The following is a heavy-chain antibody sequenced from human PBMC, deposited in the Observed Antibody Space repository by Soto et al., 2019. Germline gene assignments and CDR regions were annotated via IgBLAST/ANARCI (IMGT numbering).Heavy chain of an antibody. D-gene: IGHD3-10*01. Sequence: QVQLVQSGAEVKKPGASVKVSCKASGYSFTTYGISWVRQAPGQGLEWMGWISDYNGNTNYEKKFQGRVTMTTDTSTRTAYMELKSLGSDDTAVYYCAREGYYSGSGSYFPPRYYGMDVWGQGTTVTVS. J-gene: IGHJ6*02. CDR1: GYSFTTYG. CDR2: ISDYNGNT. V-gene: IGHV1-18*01. CDR3: AREGYYSGSGSYFPPRYYGMDV.